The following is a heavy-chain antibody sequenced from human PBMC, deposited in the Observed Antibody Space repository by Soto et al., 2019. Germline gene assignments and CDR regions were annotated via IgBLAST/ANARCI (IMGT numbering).Heavy chain of an antibody. CDR3: ARDKITGLFDY. CDR2: INHSGST. CDR1: SSSFDGYY. V-gene: IGHV4-34*01. D-gene: IGHD2-8*02. Sequence: SGTLSLTFAFHSSSFDGYYWTWIRQPPGTGLEWIGEINHSGSTNHNPSLKSRVTISVDTSKNQFSLKLTSVTAADTAVYYCARDKITGLFDYWGQGTLVTVS. J-gene: IGHJ4*02.